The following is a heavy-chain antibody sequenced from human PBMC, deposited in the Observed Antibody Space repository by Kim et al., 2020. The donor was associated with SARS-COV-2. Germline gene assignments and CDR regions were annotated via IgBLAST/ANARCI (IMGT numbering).Heavy chain of an antibody. CDR1: GFTFDNAW. D-gene: IGHD1-26*01. J-gene: IGHJ6*01. CDR3: TRDRLGRWESYHGMDV. Sequence: GGSLRLSCAASGFTFDNAWMSWVRQAPGKGLEWVARIIRKSDGGATDYAASVKGEFTISRDDSKNMVYLQMNSLTTEDTGVYYCTRDRLGRWESYHGMDV. V-gene: IGHV3-15*01. CDR2: IIRKSDGGAT.